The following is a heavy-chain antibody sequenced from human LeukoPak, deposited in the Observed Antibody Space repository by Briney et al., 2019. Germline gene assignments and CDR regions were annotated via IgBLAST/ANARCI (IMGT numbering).Heavy chain of an antibody. CDR1: GFTFSNHG. V-gene: IGHV3-30*02. J-gene: IGHJ4*02. CDR2: VGYDETNK. CDR3: AKDLGKYSTSWSDY. Sequence: GSLRLSCAASGFTFSNHGMHWVRQAPGKGLEWVAFVGYDETNKYYADSVKGRFTISRDNSRNTLYLQMNNLRADETAVCYCAKDLGKYSTSWSDYWGQGTLVIVSS. D-gene: IGHD6-13*01.